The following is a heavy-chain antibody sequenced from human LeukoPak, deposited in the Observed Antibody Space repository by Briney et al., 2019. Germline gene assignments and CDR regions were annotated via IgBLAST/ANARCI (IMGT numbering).Heavy chain of an antibody. V-gene: IGHV3-7*01. Sequence: GGSLRLSCAASGFTFSSYWMTWVRQAPGKGLEWVANIKQDGSEKHYVDSVKGRFTISRDNAKNSLYLQMSSLRAEDTAVYYCTRVEETATTAAIIRKYSYYYYYMDVWGKGNTVTVSS. D-gene: IGHD4-11*01. CDR2: IKQDGSEK. J-gene: IGHJ6*03. CDR3: TRVEETATTAAIIRKYSYYYYYMDV. CDR1: GFTFSSYW.